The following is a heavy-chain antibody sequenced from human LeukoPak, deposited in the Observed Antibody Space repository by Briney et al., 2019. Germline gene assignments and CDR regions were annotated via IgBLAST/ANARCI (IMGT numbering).Heavy chain of an antibody. CDR3: ARDQLDYYDSSGYSPSYYYGMDV. V-gene: IGHV4-4*07. CDR1: GGSISSYY. Sequence: SETLSLTCTVSGGSISSYYWSWIRQPAGKGLEWIGRIYTSGSTNYNPSLKSRVTMSVDTSKNQFSLKLSSVTAADTAVYCCARDQLDYYDSSGYSPSYYYGMDVWGQGTTVTVSS. CDR2: IYTSGST. J-gene: IGHJ6*02. D-gene: IGHD3-22*01.